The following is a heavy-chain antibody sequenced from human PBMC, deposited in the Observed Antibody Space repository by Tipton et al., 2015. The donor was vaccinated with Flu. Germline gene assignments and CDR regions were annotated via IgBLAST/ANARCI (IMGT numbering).Heavy chain of an antibody. D-gene: IGHD4-11*01. CDR3: ARMTTDLNFDY. CDR1: GGSISSYY. Sequence: TLSLTCTVSGGSISSYYWSWIRQPPGKGLEWIGYIYYSGSTNYNPSLKSRVTMSVDTSKNQFSLKLSSVTAADTAVYYCARMTTDLNFDYWGQGTLVTVSS. CDR2: IYYSGST. V-gene: IGHV4-59*01. J-gene: IGHJ4*02.